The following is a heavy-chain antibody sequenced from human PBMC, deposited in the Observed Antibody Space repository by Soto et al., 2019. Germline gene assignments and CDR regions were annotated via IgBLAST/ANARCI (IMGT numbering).Heavy chain of an antibody. Sequence: GGSLRLSCAASGFTFSSYSMNWVRQAPGKGLEWVSSISSSSSYIYYADSVKGRFTISRDSAKNSLYLQMNSLRAEDTAVYYCAREPYSVSYPSCWFDPWGQGTLVTVSS. V-gene: IGHV3-21*01. CDR3: AREPYSVSYPSCWFDP. D-gene: IGHD1-26*01. CDR1: GFTFSSYS. J-gene: IGHJ5*02. CDR2: ISSSSSYI.